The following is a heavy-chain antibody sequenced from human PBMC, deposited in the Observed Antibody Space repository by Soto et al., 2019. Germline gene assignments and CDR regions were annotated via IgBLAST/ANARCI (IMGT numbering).Heavy chain of an antibody. J-gene: IGHJ6*03. CDR1: GFTFSSYG. CDR2: ISYDGSNK. D-gene: IGHD5-18*01. CDR3: AKCAGYSLKISYRDV. Sequence: QVQLVESGGGVVQPGRSLRLSCAASGFTFSSYGMHWVRQAPGKGLEWVAVISYDGSNKYYADSVKGRVTISRYNSKNKLYLHMNSLRAEDRVVYYCAKCAGYSLKISYRDVCVIWTTVTVSS. V-gene: IGHV3-30*18.